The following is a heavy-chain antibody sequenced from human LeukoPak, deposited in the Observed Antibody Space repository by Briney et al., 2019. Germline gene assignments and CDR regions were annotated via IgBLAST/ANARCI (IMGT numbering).Heavy chain of an antibody. CDR2: INHSGST. CDR3: ARARYYYDSSGYYRSIFFDY. V-gene: IGHV4-34*01. CDR1: GGSFSGYY. Sequence: SETLSPTCAVYGGSFSGYYWSWIRQPPGKGLEWIGEINHSGSTNYNPSLKSRVTISVDTSKNQFSLKLSSVTAADTAVYYCARARYYYDSSGYYRSIFFDYWGQGTLVTVSS. J-gene: IGHJ4*02. D-gene: IGHD3-22*01.